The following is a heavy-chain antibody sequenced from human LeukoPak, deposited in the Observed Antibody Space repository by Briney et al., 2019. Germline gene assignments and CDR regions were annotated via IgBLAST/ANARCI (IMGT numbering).Heavy chain of an antibody. D-gene: IGHD2-2*01. CDR2: INPNSGGI. Sequence: ASVKVSCKASGYTFTGYYMHWVRQAPGQGLEWMGWINPNSGGINYAQKFQGRVTMTRDTSISTAYMELSRLRSDDTAVYYCARVPLGVCSSTSCYYGMDVWGQGTTVTVSS. V-gene: IGHV1-2*02. J-gene: IGHJ6*02. CDR1: GYTFTGYY. CDR3: ARVPLGVCSSTSCYYGMDV.